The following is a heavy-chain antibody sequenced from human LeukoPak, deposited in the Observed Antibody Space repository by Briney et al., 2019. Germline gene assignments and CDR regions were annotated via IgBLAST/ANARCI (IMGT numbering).Heavy chain of an antibody. J-gene: IGHJ6*03. V-gene: IGHV3-23*01. CDR2: ISESSTST. Sequence: GGSLRLSCAASGFTFSNFVMTWVRQAPGKGLEWISAISESSTSTYYADSVKGRFTISRDNSKNTLCLQMNSLRAEDSAIYYCAKGGDSYDFHYYMDVWGKGTTVTVSS. CDR1: GFTFSNFV. D-gene: IGHD2-21*02. CDR3: AKGGDSYDFHYYMDV.